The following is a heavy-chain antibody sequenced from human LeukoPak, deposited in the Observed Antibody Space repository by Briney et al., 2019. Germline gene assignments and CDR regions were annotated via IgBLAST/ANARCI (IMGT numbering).Heavy chain of an antibody. V-gene: IGHV4-59*01. D-gene: IGHD2-21*01. CDR2: IYYSGST. CDR3: AKDRFLVVVYGWEPENAFDI. CDR1: GGSISSYY. Sequence: SETLSLTCTVSGGSISSYYWSWIRQPPGKGLEWIGYIYYSGSTNYNPSLKSRVTISVDTSKNQFSLKLSSVTAADTAVYYCAKDRFLVVVYGWEPENAFDIWGQGTMVTVSS. J-gene: IGHJ3*02.